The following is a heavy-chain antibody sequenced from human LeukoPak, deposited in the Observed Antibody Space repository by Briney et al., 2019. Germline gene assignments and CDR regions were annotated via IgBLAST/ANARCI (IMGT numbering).Heavy chain of an antibody. CDR3: AKDPLVRYYDGTAYYIDF. CDR1: GFTFRSYG. V-gene: IGHV3-48*01. CDR2: ISSSSSTI. Sequence: GGSLRLSCAASGFTFRSYGLSWFRQAPGKGLEWVSYISSSSSTIYYADSVKGRFTISRDNSKNTLYLQMNSLRAVDTAVYYCAKDPLVRYYDGTAYYIDFWGQGTLVTVSS. D-gene: IGHD3-22*01. J-gene: IGHJ4*02.